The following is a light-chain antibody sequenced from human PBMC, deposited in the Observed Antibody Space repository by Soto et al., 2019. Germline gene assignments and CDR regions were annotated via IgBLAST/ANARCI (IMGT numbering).Light chain of an antibody. J-gene: IGKJ2*01. CDR2: AAS. CDR1: QSINTY. Sequence: DILMTQSPSSLSASVGDRVTITCRARQSINTYLNWYQQKPGKAPKLLIYAASVLQSEVPSRFSGSGSGTDFSLTIIGLQPEDSAAYDCQHSYNTPLTFGQGTKLEIK. CDR3: QHSYNTPLT. V-gene: IGKV1-39*01.